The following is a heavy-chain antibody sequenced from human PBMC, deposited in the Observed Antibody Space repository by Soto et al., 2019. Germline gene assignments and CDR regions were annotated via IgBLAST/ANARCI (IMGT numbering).Heavy chain of an antibody. CDR2: IIPIFGTA. V-gene: IGHV1-69*13. D-gene: IGHD2-15*01. CDR1: GGTFSSYA. Sequence: SVKVSCKASGGTFSSYAISWVRQAPGQGLEWMGGIIPIFGTANYAQKFQGRVTITADESTSTAYMELSSLRSEDTAVYYCARGGLLGFRDSHPWFDPWGQGTLVTVSS. CDR3: ARGGLLGFRDSHPWFDP. J-gene: IGHJ5*02.